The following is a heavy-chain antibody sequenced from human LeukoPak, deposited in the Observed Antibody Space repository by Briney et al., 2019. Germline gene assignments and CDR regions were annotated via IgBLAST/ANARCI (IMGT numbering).Heavy chain of an antibody. CDR3: ARVSSTSLYDAFDI. Sequence: ASVKVSCKASGYTFTGYYMHWVRQAPGQGLEGMGWINPNSGGTNYAQKFQGRATMTRDTSISTAYMELSRLRSDDTAVYYCARVSSTSLYDAFDIWGQGTMVTVSS. CDR1: GYTFTGYY. CDR2: INPNSGGT. V-gene: IGHV1-2*02. D-gene: IGHD2-2*01. J-gene: IGHJ3*02.